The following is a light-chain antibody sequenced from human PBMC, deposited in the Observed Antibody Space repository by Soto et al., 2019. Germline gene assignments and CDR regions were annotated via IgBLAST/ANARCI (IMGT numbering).Light chain of an antibody. CDR3: QHRGGWPLS. V-gene: IGKV3-11*01. CDR1: RSIANY. J-gene: IGKJ4*01. Sequence: DIVLTQSPVSLSLSPGERATLSCRASRSIANYLAWYQQKPGQAPRLLIYDASNRASGVAARFSGSGSGTDFTLTISSLEPADFAVYYCQHRGGWPLSFGGGTKLEI. CDR2: DAS.